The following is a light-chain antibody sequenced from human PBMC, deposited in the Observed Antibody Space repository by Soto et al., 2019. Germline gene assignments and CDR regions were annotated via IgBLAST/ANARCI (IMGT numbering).Light chain of an antibody. Sequence: EIVMTQSPVTLSVSPGERVTLSCRASQSLATNLAWYQQKPGQTPRLVIYGISARASGIPGRLSGSGFGTDFTLTISSLQPEDSAGNYCQRYFDWPLTFGGGTKVEI. J-gene: IGKJ4*01. CDR3: QRYFDWPLT. CDR2: GIS. CDR1: QSLATN. V-gene: IGKV3-15*01.